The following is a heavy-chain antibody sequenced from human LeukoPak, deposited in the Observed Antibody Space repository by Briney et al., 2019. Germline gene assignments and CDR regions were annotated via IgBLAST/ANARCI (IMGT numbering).Heavy chain of an antibody. Sequence: GGSLRLSCAASGFTFSSYAMHWVRQAPGKGLEWVAVISYDGSNKYYADSVKGRFTISRDNSKNTLYLQMNSLRAEDTAVYYCASIEQRNGMDVWGQGTTVTVSS. D-gene: IGHD6-25*01. CDR2: ISYDGSNK. V-gene: IGHV3-30*14. CDR3: ASIEQRNGMDV. J-gene: IGHJ6*02. CDR1: GFTFSSYA.